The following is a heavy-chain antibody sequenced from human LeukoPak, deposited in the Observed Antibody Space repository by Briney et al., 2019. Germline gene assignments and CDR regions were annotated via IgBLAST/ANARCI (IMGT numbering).Heavy chain of an antibody. CDR3: AKELPVLRYYTPDAFDI. Sequence: GGSLRLSCAASGFTFISYAIHWVRQAPGKGLEWVAVISSHGTDTFYADSVKGRFTISRDNSKNTLYLQMNSLRAEDTAVYYCAKELPVLRYYTPDAFDIWGQGTMVTVSS. D-gene: IGHD3-9*01. CDR1: GFTFISYA. J-gene: IGHJ3*02. V-gene: IGHV3-30*04. CDR2: ISSHGTDT.